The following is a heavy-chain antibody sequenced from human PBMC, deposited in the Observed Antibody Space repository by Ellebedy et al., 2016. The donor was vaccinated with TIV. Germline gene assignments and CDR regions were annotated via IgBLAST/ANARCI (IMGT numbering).Heavy chain of an antibody. CDR1: GYTFTGYY. Sequence: ASVKVSCXASGYTFTGYYMHWVRQAPGQGLEWMGWINPNSGGTNYAQKFQGRVTMTRDTSISTAYMELSRLRSDDTAVYYCARDRGATGEIEMDVWGQGTTVTVSS. V-gene: IGHV1-2*02. CDR2: INPNSGGT. J-gene: IGHJ6*02. D-gene: IGHD3-16*01. CDR3: ARDRGATGEIEMDV.